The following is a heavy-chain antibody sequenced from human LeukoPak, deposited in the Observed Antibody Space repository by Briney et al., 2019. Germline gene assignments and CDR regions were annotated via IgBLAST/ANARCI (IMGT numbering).Heavy chain of an antibody. V-gene: IGHV3-20*04. J-gene: IGHJ4*02. CDR1: GFTFDDYG. CDR2: INWNGGST. D-gene: IGHD1-7*01. CDR3: ARRGRNSNNFDY. Sequence: GGSLRLSCAASGFTFDDYGMSWVRQAPGKGLEWVSGINWNGGSTAYADSVKGRFTISRDNAKTSLYLQMNSLRAEDTALYYCARRGRNSNNFDYWGQGTLVTVSS.